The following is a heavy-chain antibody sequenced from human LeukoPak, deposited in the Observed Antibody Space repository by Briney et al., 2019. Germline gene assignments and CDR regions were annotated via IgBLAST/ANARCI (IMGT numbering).Heavy chain of an antibody. CDR1: GFTFSSYD. Sequence: GGSLRLSCAASGFTFSSYDMHWVRQAPGKGLEWVAVISYDGSNKYYADSVKGRFTISRDNSKNTLYLQMNSLRAEDTAVYYCAKDLSTPAVAGPADYWGQGTLVTVSS. D-gene: IGHD6-19*01. J-gene: IGHJ4*02. V-gene: IGHV3-30*18. CDR3: AKDLSTPAVAGPADY. CDR2: ISYDGSNK.